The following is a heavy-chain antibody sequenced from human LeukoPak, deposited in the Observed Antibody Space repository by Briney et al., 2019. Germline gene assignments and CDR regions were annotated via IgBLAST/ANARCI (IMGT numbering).Heavy chain of an antibody. Sequence: ASVKVSCKASGGTFSSYAISWVRQAPGQGLEWMGGIIPIFGTANYAQKFQGRVTITADKSTSTAYMELSSLRSEDTAFYCASDHSMANTAWWFDPWGQGTLVTVSS. D-gene: IGHD5-24*01. J-gene: IGHJ5*02. V-gene: IGHV1-69*06. CDR1: GGTFSSYA. CDR3: ASDHSMANTAWWFDP. CDR2: IIPIFGTA.